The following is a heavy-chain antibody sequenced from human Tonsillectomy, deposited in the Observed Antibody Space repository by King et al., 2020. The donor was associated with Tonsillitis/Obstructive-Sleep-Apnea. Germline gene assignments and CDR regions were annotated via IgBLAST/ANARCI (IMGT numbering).Heavy chain of an antibody. J-gene: IGHJ6*03. CDR2: IIPIFGTA. Sequence: QLVQSGAEVKKPGSSVKVSCKASGGTFSSYAISWVRQAPGQGLEWMGGIIPIFGTANYAQKFQGRVTITADASTSTAYMELSSLRSEDTAVYYCARGAVVVPAARPYYYYYMDVWGKGTTVTVSS. CDR1: GGTFSSYA. V-gene: IGHV1-69*01. D-gene: IGHD2-2*02. CDR3: ARGAVVVPAARPYYYYYMDV.